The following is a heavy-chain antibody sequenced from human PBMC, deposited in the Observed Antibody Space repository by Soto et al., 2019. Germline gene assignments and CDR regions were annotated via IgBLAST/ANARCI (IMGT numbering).Heavy chain of an antibody. Sequence: ASVKVSCKASGYTFTGYYMHWVRQAPGQGLEWMGWINPNSGGTNYAQKFQGWVTMTRDTSISTAYMELSRLRSDDTAVYYCARGVVPVCYYGMDVWGQGTTVTVSS. D-gene: IGHD2-2*01. CDR3: ARGVVPVCYYGMDV. V-gene: IGHV1-2*04. CDR1: GYTFTGYY. CDR2: INPNSGGT. J-gene: IGHJ6*02.